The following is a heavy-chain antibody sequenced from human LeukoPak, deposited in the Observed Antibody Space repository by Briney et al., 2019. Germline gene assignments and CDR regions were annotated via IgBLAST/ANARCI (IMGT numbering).Heavy chain of an antibody. CDR2: IIPIFGTA. Sequence: SVKVSCKASGYTFTSYDIHWVRQAPGQGLEWMGGIIPIFGTANYAQKFQGRVTITADESTSTAYMELSSLRSEDTAVYYCAELHPSGYWGQGTLVTVSS. CDR3: AELHPSGY. D-gene: IGHD1-26*01. V-gene: IGHV1-69*13. J-gene: IGHJ4*02. CDR1: GYTFTSYD.